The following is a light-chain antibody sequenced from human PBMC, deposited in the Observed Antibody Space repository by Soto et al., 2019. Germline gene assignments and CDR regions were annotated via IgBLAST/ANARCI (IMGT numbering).Light chain of an antibody. CDR1: QSVSSN. CDR2: GAS. CDR3: QQYGSSLWT. Sequence: EIVLTQSPATLSVSPGERATLSCRASQSVSSNLAWYQQKPGQAPRLLIYGASSRATGIPDRFSGSGSGTDFTLTISRLEPEDFAVYYCQQYGSSLWTFGQGTKVDTK. V-gene: IGKV3-20*01. J-gene: IGKJ1*01.